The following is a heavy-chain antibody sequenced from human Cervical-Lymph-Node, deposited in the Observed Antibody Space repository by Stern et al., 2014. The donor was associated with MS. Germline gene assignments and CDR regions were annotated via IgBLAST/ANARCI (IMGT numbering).Heavy chain of an antibody. V-gene: IGHV1-46*03. CDR1: GYTFTSYY. D-gene: IGHD6-19*01. CDR2: INPSGGST. CDR3: AREGSSGWSDYYYYYGMDV. J-gene: IGHJ6*02. Sequence: QVQLVQSGAEVKKPGASVKVSCKASGYTFTSYYMHWVRQAPGQGLEWMGIINPSGGSTSYAQKFQGRVTMTRDTSTSTVYMELSSLRSEDTAVYYCAREGSSGWSDYYYYYGMDVWGQGTTVTVSS.